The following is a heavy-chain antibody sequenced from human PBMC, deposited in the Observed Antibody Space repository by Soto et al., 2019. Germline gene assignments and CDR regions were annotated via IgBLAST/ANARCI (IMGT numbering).Heavy chain of an antibody. V-gene: IGHV3-21*01. Sequence: GGSLRLSCAASGFTFSSYSMNWVRQAPGKGLEWVSSISYSSSYIYYADSVKGRFTISRDNAKNSLYLQMNSLRAEDTAVYYCARDLGRLMGATPGFWGQGTLVTVSS. D-gene: IGHD1-26*01. CDR2: ISYSSSYI. CDR3: ARDLGRLMGATPGF. CDR1: GFTFSSYS. J-gene: IGHJ4*02.